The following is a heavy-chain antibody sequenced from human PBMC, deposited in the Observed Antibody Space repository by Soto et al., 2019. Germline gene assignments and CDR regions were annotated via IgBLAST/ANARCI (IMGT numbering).Heavy chain of an antibody. CDR1: GYTFTSYY. J-gene: IGHJ4*02. V-gene: IGHV1-46*01. D-gene: IGHD6-19*01. CDR2: INPSGGST. Sequence: GASVKVSCKASGYTFTSYYMHWARQAPGQGLEWMGIINPSGGSTSYAQEFQGRVTMTRDTSTSTVYMELSSLRSEDTAVYYCARDAAGTPPVAGIDYWGQGTLVTVSS. CDR3: ARDAAGTPPVAGIDY.